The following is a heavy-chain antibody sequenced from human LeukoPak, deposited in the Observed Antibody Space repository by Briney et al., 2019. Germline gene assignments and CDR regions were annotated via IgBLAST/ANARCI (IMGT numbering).Heavy chain of an antibody. D-gene: IGHD1/OR15-1a*01. CDR3: AREAGTPNDAFDI. V-gene: IGHV1-69*05. CDR1: GGTFSSYA. Sequence: SVKVSCKASGGTFSSYAISWVRQAPGQGLEWMGGIIPIFGTANYAQKFQGRVTITRNTSISTAYMELSRLRSDDTAVYYCAREAGTPNDAFDIWGQGTMVTVSS. CDR2: IIPIFGTA. J-gene: IGHJ3*02.